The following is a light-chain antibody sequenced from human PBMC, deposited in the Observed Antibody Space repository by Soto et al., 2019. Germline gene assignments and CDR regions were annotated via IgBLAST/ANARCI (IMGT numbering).Light chain of an antibody. Sequence: DTVLTQSPGTLSLSPGERATLSCRASQSVSSSYSAWYQQKPGQAPRLLIYGSSARATGIPDRCSGSGSGTDFTLTISRLEPEDFAVYYCLQYGSSPPLAFGGGTKVEIK. J-gene: IGKJ4*01. V-gene: IGKV3-20*01. CDR2: GSS. CDR1: QSVSSSY. CDR3: LQYGSSPPLA.